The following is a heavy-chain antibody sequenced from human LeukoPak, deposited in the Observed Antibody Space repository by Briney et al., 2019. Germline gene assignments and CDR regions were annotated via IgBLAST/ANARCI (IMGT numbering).Heavy chain of an antibody. V-gene: IGHV3-7*05. Sequence: GGSLRLSCAASGFTFSDYWMSWVRQAPGKGLEWVGNIKEDGSEEVYEDSVKGRFTISRDNAKNSLFLQMNTLRAEDTAVYYCARDPHSSTWSYGMDVWGQGATVTVSS. J-gene: IGHJ6*02. CDR2: IKEDGSEE. D-gene: IGHD6-6*01. CDR1: GFTFSDYW. CDR3: ARDPHSSTWSYGMDV.